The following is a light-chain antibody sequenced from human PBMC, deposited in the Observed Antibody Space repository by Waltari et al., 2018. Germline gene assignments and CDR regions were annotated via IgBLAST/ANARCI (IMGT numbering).Light chain of an antibody. J-gene: IGLJ2*01. CDR1: NIESKR. CDR3: QVWDDSNNSGV. CDR2: YDS. V-gene: IGLV3-21*04. Sequence: SYVLTQTPSVSLAPGQTALITCGGDNIESKRVHWYQLQPAQAPVLVMFYDSDRPPGIPDRFSGSNSGNTATLTISRVEDDDEADYFCQVWDDSNNSGVFGGGTKLTVL.